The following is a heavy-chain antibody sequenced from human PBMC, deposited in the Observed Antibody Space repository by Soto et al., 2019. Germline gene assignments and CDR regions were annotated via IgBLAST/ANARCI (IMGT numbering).Heavy chain of an antibody. CDR3: AGALENPYFYYGLNV. D-gene: IGHD1-1*01. CDR1: GFSFSSYG. V-gene: IGHV3-30*03. J-gene: IGHJ6*01. Sequence: LRLSFAASGFSFSSYGMEWVRLAPGKGLEWVAATTYDGGIKHYVDSVKGRFTISRDNSKNTLYLQMNSLRVEDTATYYCAGALENPYFYYGLNVWGQGNTGNDS. CDR2: TTYDGGIK.